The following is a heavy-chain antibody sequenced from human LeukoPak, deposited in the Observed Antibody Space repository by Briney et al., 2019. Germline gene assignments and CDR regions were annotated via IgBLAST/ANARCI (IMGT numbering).Heavy chain of an antibody. J-gene: IGHJ3*02. D-gene: IGHD3-22*01. Sequence: GRSLRLSCAASGFTFSSYGMHWVRQAPGKGLEGVAVISYDGSNKYYADSVKGRFTISRDNSKNTLYLQVNSLRAEDTAVYYCAKASMIVVAPNDAFDIWGQGTMVTVSS. CDR3: AKASMIVVAPNDAFDI. CDR1: GFTFSSYG. CDR2: ISYDGSNK. V-gene: IGHV3-30*18.